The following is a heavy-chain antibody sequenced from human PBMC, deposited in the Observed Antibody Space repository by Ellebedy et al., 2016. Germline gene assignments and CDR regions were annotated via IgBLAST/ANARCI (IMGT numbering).Heavy chain of an antibody. CDR3: ARGGGYSFDSWWYPDV. J-gene: IGHJ2*01. Sequence: GGSLRLSXAASGFTFSSYSMNWVRQAPGKGLEWVSYISSSSSTIYYADSVKGRFTISRDDAENSLYLQMNSLRAEDTGVYYCARGGGYSFDSWWYPDVWGRGTLVTVSS. V-gene: IGHV3-48*04. D-gene: IGHD5-12*01. CDR1: GFTFSSYS. CDR2: ISSSSSTI.